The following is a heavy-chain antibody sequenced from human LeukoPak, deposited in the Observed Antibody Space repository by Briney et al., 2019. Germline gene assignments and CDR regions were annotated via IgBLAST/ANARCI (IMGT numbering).Heavy chain of an antibody. J-gene: IGHJ5*02. CDR1: GGTFSSYA. Sequence: SVKVSCKASGGTFSSYAISWVRQAPGQGLEWMGGIIPIFGTANYAQKFQGRVTITADKSTSTAYMELSSLRSDDTAVYFCARPKVVSNWFDPWGQGTLVTVSS. V-gene: IGHV1-69*06. D-gene: IGHD2-2*01. CDR2: IIPIFGTA. CDR3: ARPKVVSNWFDP.